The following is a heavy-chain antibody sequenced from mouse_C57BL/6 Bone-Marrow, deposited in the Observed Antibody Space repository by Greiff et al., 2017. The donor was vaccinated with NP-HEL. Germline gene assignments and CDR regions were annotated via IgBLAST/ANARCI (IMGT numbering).Heavy chain of an antibody. CDR1: GFSFNTYA. Sequence: EPGGGLVQPKGSLKLSCAASGFSFNTYAMNWVRQAPGKGLEWVARIRSKSNNYATYYADSVKDRFTISRDDSESMLYLQMNNLKTEDTAMYYCVRHLTGTGFAYWGQGTLVTVSA. CDR3: VRHLTGTGFAY. J-gene: IGHJ3*01. D-gene: IGHD4-1*01. CDR2: IRSKSNNYAT. V-gene: IGHV10-1*01.